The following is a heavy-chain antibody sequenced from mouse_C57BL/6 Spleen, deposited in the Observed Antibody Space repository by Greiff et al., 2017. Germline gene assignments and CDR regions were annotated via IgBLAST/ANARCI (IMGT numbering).Heavy chain of an antibody. Sequence: VQLQQSGAELVMPGASVKLSCKASGYTFTSYWMHWVKQRPGQGLEWIGEIDPSDSYTNYNQKFKGKSTLTVDKSSSTAYMQLSSLTSEDSAVYYCASPSSGRGFAYWGQGTLVTVSA. D-gene: IGHD4-1*01. J-gene: IGHJ3*01. CDR3: ASPSSGRGFAY. CDR1: GYTFTSYW. CDR2: IDPSDSYT. V-gene: IGHV1-69*01.